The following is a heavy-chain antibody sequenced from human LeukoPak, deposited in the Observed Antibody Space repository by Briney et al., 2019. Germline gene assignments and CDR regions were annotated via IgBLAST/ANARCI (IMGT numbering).Heavy chain of an antibody. CDR3: ARGRDVPDY. Sequence: PGGSLRLSCAASGFTFFTHPMTWVRQAPGKGLEWVANIRQDESEKYYVDSVKGRFTISRDNAKNSLYLQMNSLRAEDTAVYYCARGRDVPDYWGQGTLVTVSS. V-gene: IGHV3-7*01. CDR1: GFTFFTHP. D-gene: IGHD2-2*01. CDR2: IRQDESEK. J-gene: IGHJ4*02.